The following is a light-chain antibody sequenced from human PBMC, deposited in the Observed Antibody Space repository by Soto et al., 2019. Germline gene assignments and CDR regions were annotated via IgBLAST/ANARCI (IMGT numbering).Light chain of an antibody. J-gene: IGKJ1*01. V-gene: IGKV3-20*01. CDR1: QSVSSY. CDR3: QQYGSSGT. Sequence: EIVLTQSPATLSLSPGERATLSCRASQSVSSYLAWYKQKPGQAPSLLIYGASNRATGIPDRFSGSGSGTDFTLTISRLEPEDFAVYYCQQYGSSGTFGQGTKLDIK. CDR2: GAS.